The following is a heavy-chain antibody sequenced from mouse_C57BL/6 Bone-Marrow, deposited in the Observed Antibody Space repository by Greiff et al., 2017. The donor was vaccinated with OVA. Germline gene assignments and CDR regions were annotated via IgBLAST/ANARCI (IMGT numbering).Heavy chain of an antibody. D-gene: IGHD1-1*02. V-gene: IGHV14-2*01. CDR1: GFNIKDYY. J-gene: IGHJ1*03. CDR2: IDPEVGET. Sequence: VQLQQSGAELVKPGASVKLSCTASGFNIKDYYMHWVKQRTEQGLEWIGRIDPEVGETKYAPKLPGKATITVDPSSNTPYRQTSSQTAEDATVYCCTRVEQRRWYFDVWGTGTPVTVSS. CDR3: TRVEQRRWYFDV.